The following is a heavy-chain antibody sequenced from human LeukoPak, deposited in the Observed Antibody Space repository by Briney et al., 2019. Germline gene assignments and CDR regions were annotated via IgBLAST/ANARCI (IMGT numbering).Heavy chain of an antibody. CDR1: GFTFNSFA. CDR3: AKAGSGWSRATYVFDS. J-gene: IGHJ4*02. Sequence: GGSLRLSCAASGFTFNSFAMTWVRQAPGKGLEWVSAIVGSGSNTYYADSVKGRFTISRDNSKYTLYLQMNSLRAEDTAVYYCAKAGSGWSRATYVFDSWGQGTLVTVSS. D-gene: IGHD6-19*01. V-gene: IGHV3-23*01. CDR2: IVGSGSNT.